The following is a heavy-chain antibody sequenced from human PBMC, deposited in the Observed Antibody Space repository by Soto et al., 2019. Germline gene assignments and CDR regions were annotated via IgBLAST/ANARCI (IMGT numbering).Heavy chain of an antibody. V-gene: IGHV3-74*01. Sequence: EVQLVESGGGLVQPGGSLRLSCAASGFTFSSYWMHWVRQAPGKGLVWVSRINYDGSTTSYADSVKGRFTISRDNARNTLYVPMTSLTAEDTSVYYCARAGTGWYWFDPWGKGTLVTVAS. CDR1: GFTFSSYW. J-gene: IGHJ5*02. CDR3: ARAGTGWYWFDP. CDR2: INYDGSTT. D-gene: IGHD6-19*01.